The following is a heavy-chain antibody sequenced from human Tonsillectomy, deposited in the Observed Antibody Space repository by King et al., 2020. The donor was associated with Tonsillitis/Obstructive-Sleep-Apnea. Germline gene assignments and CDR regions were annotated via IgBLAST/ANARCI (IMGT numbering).Heavy chain of an antibody. D-gene: IGHD3-16*01. CDR2: ISSSSSYI. J-gene: IGHJ4*02. CDR3: ASVLGELHTGHFDY. V-gene: IGHV3-21*01. Sequence: VQLVESGGGLVKPGGSLRLSCAASGFTFSSYSMNWVRQAPGKGLEWVSSISSSSSYIYYADSVKGRFTISRDNAKNSLYLQMNSLRAEDTAVYYCASVLGELHTGHFDYWGQGALVTVSS. CDR1: GFTFSSYS.